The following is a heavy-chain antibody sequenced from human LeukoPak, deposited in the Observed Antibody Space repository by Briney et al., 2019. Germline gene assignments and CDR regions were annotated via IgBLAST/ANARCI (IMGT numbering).Heavy chain of an antibody. CDR3: ARDSGNFHYDMDV. CDR2: INPSGGST. J-gene: IGHJ6*02. Sequence: ASVKVSCKTSGYTFTSYYLHWVRQAPGQGLEWMGIINPSGGSTTYPQKFQGRITMTRDTSTSTVYMELSSLRSEDTAVYYCARDSGNFHYDMDVWGQGTTVIVSS. D-gene: IGHD3-10*01. V-gene: IGHV1-46*01. CDR1: GYTFTSYY.